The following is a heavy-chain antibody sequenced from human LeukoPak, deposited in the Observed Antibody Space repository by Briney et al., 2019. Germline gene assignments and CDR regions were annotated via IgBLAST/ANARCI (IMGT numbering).Heavy chain of an antibody. V-gene: IGHV4-4*07. Sequence: SETLSLTCTVSGGSISSYYWSWIRQPAGKGLEWIGRIYTSGSTNYNPSLKSRVTMSVDTSKNQFSLKPSSVTAADTAVYYCARDHPAAVYYMDVWGKGTTVTVSS. D-gene: IGHD6-13*01. J-gene: IGHJ6*03. CDR2: IYTSGST. CDR3: ARDHPAAVYYMDV. CDR1: GGSISSYY.